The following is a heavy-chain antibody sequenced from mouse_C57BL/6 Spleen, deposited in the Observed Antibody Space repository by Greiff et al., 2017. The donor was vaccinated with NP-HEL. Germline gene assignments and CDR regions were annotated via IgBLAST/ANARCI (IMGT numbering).Heavy chain of an antibody. J-gene: IGHJ4*01. Sequence: EVQGVESGPVLVKPGASVKMSCKASGYTFTDYYMNWVKQSHGKSLEWIGVINPYNGGTSYNQKFKGKATLTVDKSSSTAYMELNSLTSEDSAVYYCARKGEDSMDYWGQGTSVTVSS. CDR3: ARKGEDSMDY. V-gene: IGHV1-19*01. CDR2: INPYNGGT. CDR1: GYTFTDYY.